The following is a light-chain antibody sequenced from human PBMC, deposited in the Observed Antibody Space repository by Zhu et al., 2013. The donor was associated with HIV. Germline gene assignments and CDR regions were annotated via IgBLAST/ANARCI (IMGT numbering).Light chain of an antibody. CDR1: QALTSPY. CDR2: GTS. J-gene: IGKJ5*01. Sequence: ENVLTQSPDTLSLSPGERATLSCRASQALTSPYLVWYQQKPGQAPRLLISGTSNRAAGIPDRFSGSGSGTDFTLTISRLEPEDYAIYYCQQYDSSPITFGQGTRLDIK. V-gene: IGKV3-20*01. CDR3: QQYDSSPIT.